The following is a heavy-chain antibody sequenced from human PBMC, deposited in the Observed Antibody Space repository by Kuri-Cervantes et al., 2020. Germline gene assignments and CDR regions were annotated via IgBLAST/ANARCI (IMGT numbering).Heavy chain of an antibody. J-gene: IGHJ6*02. D-gene: IGHD3-10*01. CDR1: GFTFRSYT. CDR2: ISSDSSTI. V-gene: IGHV3-48*02. Sequence: GESLKISCVASGFTFRSYTMNWVRQAPGKGLEWISYISSDSSTIYYLDSVKGRFTVSRDNAKNSLYLQMDSPRDEDTAVYYCARYGSGSYYYYYGMDVWGQGTTVTVSS. CDR3: ARYGSGSYYYYYGMDV.